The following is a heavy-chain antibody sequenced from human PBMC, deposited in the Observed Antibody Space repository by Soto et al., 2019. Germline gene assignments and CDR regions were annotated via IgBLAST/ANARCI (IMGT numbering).Heavy chain of an antibody. CDR3: ARDYPGGSYYDY. J-gene: IGHJ4*02. D-gene: IGHD1-26*01. CDR1: GFTFSSYW. CDR2: INQDGSEK. Sequence: AGGSLRLSCAASGFTFSSYWMSWVRQAPGKGLEWVARINQDGSEKYYVDSVKGRFTISRDNAKNSLYLQMNSLRAEDTAVYYCARDYPGGSYYDYWGQGTLVPSPQ. V-gene: IGHV3-7*03.